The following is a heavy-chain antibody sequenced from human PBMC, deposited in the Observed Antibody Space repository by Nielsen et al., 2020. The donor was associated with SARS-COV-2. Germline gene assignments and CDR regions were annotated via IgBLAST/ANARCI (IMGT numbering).Heavy chain of an antibody. D-gene: IGHD1-7*01. CDR1: GGSFSGYY. J-gene: IGHJ4*02. CDR2: INHSGST. Sequence: GSLRLSCAVYGGSFSGYYWSWIRQPPGKGLEWIGEINHSGSTNYNPSLKSRVTISVDTSKNQFSLKLSSVTAADTAVYYCARLSGTTADYFDYWGQGTLVTVSS. CDR3: ARLSGTTADYFDY. V-gene: IGHV4-34*01.